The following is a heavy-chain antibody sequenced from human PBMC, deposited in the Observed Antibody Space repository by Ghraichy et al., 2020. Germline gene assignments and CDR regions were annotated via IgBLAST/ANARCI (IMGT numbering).Heavy chain of an antibody. Sequence: SLRLSCAASGFTFSSSWMSWVRQAPGKGLEWVANMNQDGSEKSYVDSVKGRFTISRDNAENSLYLQMNSLRAEDTAVYYCATHNNWAFNYWGQGTLVTVSS. CDR2: MNQDGSEK. CDR3: ATHNNWAFNY. CDR1: GFTFSSSW. D-gene: IGHD1-1*01. V-gene: IGHV3-7*01. J-gene: IGHJ4*02.